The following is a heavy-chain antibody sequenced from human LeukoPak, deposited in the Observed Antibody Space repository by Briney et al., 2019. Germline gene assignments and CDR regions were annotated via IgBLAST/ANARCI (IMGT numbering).Heavy chain of an antibody. D-gene: IGHD3-3*01. Sequence: GASVKVSCQASGYTFTRYYMHWVRQAPGQGLEWMGIINPSGGSTSYAQKFQGRVTMTRDTSTSTVYMELSSLRSEDTAVYYCARGGDITIFGVVPFNPLDYWGQGTLVTVSS. CDR1: GYTFTRYY. CDR2: INPSGGST. V-gene: IGHV1-46*01. J-gene: IGHJ4*02. CDR3: ARGGDITIFGVVPFNPLDY.